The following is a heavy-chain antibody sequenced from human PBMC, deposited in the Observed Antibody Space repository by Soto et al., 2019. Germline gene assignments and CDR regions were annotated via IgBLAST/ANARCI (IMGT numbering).Heavy chain of an antibody. CDR3: ARVTVTTPHYYYYYGMDV. J-gene: IGHJ6*02. CDR2: IWYDGSNK. V-gene: IGHV3-33*01. CDR1: GFTFSSYG. D-gene: IGHD4-17*01. Sequence: PGGSLRLSCAASGFTFSSYGMHWVRQAPGKGLEWVAVIWYDGSNKYYADSVKGRFTISRDNSKNTLYLQMNSLRAEDTAVYYCARVTVTTPHYYYYYGMDVWGQGTTVTVSS.